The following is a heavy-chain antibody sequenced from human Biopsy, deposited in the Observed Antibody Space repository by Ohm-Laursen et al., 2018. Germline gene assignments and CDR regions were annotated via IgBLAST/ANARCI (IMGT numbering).Heavy chain of an antibody. CDR1: GYTFTSYE. D-gene: IGHD3-10*01. J-gene: IGHJ5*02. Sequence: ASVKVSSKTSGYTFTSYEINWVRQATRQGLEWMGWMNPDSGNTAYAQNFQGRVTMTRNTSISTAYMELSSLRSEDTAVYFCARADPPLFYYGSGSSNWFDPWGQGTLVTVSS. CDR3: ARADPPLFYYGSGSSNWFDP. V-gene: IGHV1-8*01. CDR2: MNPDSGNT.